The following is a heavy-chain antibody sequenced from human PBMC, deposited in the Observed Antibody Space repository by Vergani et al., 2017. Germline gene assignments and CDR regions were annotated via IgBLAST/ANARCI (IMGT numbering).Heavy chain of an antibody. CDR2: TWYDGNNK. CDR1: GVTFNQYG. J-gene: IGHJ5*02. D-gene: IGHD1-14*01. CDR3: ARDLRLLYNRFDP. Sequence: QVQLVESGGGVVQPGRSLRLSCAASGVTFNQYGMHWVRQAPGKGLEWVAVTWYDGNNKQYADSVKGRFTISRDNSKSTMYLQMNSLRDEDTGGYYCARDLRLLYNRFDPWGEGTLVSVSS. V-gene: IGHV3-33*01.